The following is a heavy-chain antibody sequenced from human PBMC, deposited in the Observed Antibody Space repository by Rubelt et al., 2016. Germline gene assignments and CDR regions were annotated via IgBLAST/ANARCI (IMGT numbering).Heavy chain of an antibody. CDR2: ISYDGSNK. V-gene: IGHV3-30*04. CDR3: ARTSPMVGATFLDY. Sequence: VQLVESGGGVVQPGRSLRLSCAASGFTFSSYAMHWVRQAPGKGLEWVAVISYDGSNKYYADSVKGRFTISRDNSKNTLFLQMNSLRVEDTAVYYCARTSPMVGATFLDYWGQGTLVTVSS. J-gene: IGHJ4*02. D-gene: IGHD1-26*01. CDR1: GFTFSSYA.